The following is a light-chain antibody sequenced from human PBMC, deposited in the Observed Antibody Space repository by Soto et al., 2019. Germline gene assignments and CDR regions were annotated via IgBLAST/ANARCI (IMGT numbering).Light chain of an antibody. CDR1: YSNIGAGDV. CDR2: GNN. Sequence: QSVLTQPPSVSGAPGQMVTISCTGSYSNIGAGDVVHWYQQLPGTAPKLLISGNNNRPSGVPDRFSGSKSGTSASLAITGLQAEDEADYYCPSCDNSLSGSVFGGGTKLTVL. CDR3: PSCDNSLSGSV. J-gene: IGLJ2*01. V-gene: IGLV1-40*01.